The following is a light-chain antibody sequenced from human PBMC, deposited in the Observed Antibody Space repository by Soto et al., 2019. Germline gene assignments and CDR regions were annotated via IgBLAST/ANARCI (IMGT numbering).Light chain of an antibody. V-gene: IGKV1-33*01. CDR1: QDISNY. J-gene: IGKJ5*01. Sequence: DIQMTQSPSSLSASVGDRVTITCQASQDISNYLNWYQQKPGEAPKLLIYDASNLETGVPSRFSGSGSGTDFTLTVSSLQPEDIATYYCQQYDNLPITFGQGTRQEI. CDR2: DAS. CDR3: QQYDNLPIT.